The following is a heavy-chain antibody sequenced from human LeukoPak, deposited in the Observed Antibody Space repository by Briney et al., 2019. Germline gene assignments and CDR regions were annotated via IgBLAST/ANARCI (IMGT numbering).Heavy chain of an antibody. V-gene: IGHV1-69*05. Sequence: SVKVSCKTSGGTFSNFAINWVRQAPGQGLEWMGGFIPVFGTPNYAQKFQDRLTITTDESTSTVYMELSSLRPEDTAVYYCASHVDTTMVRVYYYYYLDVWGTGTTVIVPS. J-gene: IGHJ6*03. CDR3: ASHVDTTMVRVYYYYYLDV. D-gene: IGHD5-18*01. CDR2: FIPVFGTP. CDR1: GGTFSNFA.